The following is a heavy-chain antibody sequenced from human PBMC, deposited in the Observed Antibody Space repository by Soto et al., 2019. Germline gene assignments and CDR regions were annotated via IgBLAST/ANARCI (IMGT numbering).Heavy chain of an antibody. D-gene: IGHD3-16*01. CDR1: GYIFVNYG. V-gene: IGHV1-18*01. CDR3: VMVDNYVTPTPQDV. CDR2: ISPYTGNT. Sequence: QVQLVQSGDEVKKPGASVKVSCKASGYIFVNYGIAWWRRAPRQGLEWMGWISPYTGNTHSASKVQGRLTMTTDTSTSTAYMDLGSLTSDDTAVYYCVMVDNYVTPTPQDVWGQGTTVTVSS. J-gene: IGHJ6*02.